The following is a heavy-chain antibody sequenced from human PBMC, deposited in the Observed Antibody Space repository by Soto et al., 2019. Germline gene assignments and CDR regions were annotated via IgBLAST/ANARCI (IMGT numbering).Heavy chain of an antibody. V-gene: IGHV1-2*04. CDR1: GYTFTGYY. D-gene: IGHD6-13*01. CDR2: INPNSGVT. CDR3: ARGIAAGTDY. Sequence: GASVKVSCKASGYTFTGYYMHWVRQAPGQGLEWMGWINPNSGVTNYAQKFQGWVTMTRDTSISTAYMEPSRLRSDDTAVYYCARGIAAGTDYWGQGTLVTVSS. J-gene: IGHJ4*02.